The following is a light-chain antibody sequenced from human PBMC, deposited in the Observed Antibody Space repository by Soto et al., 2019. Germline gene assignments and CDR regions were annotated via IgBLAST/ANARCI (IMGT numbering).Light chain of an antibody. CDR1: QSISSW. Sequence: DIQMTQSPSTLSASVGDRVTITCRASQSISSWLAWYQQKPGKAPKLLIYDASNLEGGVPSRFSGSGSGTEFTLTITSLQPDDFATYYCQQYNSYPYTFGQGTMVDIK. J-gene: IGKJ2*01. CDR2: DAS. CDR3: QQYNSYPYT. V-gene: IGKV1-5*01.